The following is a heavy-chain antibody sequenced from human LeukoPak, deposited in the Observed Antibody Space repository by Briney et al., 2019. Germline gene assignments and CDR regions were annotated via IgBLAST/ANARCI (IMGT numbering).Heavy chain of an antibody. J-gene: IGHJ4*02. Sequence: PGGSLRLSCAASGFTFSSYAMHWVRQAPGKGLEWAAVISYDGSNKYYADSVKGRFTISRDNSKNTLYLQMNSLRAEDTAVYYCARDQKAAGSGWSLAFDYWGQGTLVTVSS. D-gene: IGHD6-19*01. V-gene: IGHV3-30-3*01. CDR2: ISYDGSNK. CDR1: GFTFSSYA. CDR3: ARDQKAAGSGWSLAFDY.